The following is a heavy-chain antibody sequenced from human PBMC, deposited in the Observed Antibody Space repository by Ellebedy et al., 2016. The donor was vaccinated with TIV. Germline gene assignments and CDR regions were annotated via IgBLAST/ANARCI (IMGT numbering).Heavy chain of an antibody. CDR3: ARSPRYGGNSYF. J-gene: IGHJ4*02. CDR1: GFIFTDYY. V-gene: IGHV3-11*06. CDR2: VNFRSSFT. Sequence: PGGSLRLSCAASGFIFTDYYMSWVRQAPGKGLEWVAFVNFRSSFTNYADPVKGRFTISRDNANNILHLQMSSLRAEDTAVYYCARSPRYGGNSYFWGLGTLVTVSS. D-gene: IGHD4-23*01.